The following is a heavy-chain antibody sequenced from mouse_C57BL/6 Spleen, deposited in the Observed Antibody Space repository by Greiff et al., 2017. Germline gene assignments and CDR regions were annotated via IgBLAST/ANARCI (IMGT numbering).Heavy chain of an antibody. CDR3: ARGYYGSSGNFDV. J-gene: IGHJ1*03. D-gene: IGHD1-1*01. V-gene: IGHV1-42*01. CDR2: INPSTGGT. Sequence: VQLQQSGPELVKPGASVKISCKASGYSFTGYYMNWVKQSPEKSLEWIGEINPSTGGTTYNQKFKAKATLTVDKSSSTAYMQLKSLTSEDSAVYYCARGYYGSSGNFDVWGTGTTVTVSS. CDR1: GYSFTGYY.